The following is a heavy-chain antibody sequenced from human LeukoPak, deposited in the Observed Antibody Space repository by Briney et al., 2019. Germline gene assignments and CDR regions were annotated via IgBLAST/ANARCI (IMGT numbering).Heavy chain of an antibody. CDR2: INPNSGGT. J-gene: IGHJ5*02. CDR3: ARESPMSTIVVVVAATNHNWFDP. CDR1: GYTFTGYY. D-gene: IGHD2-15*01. Sequence: TSVKVSCKASGYTFTGYYMHWVRQAPGQGLEWMGWINPNSGGTNYAQKFQGRVTMTTDTSISTAYMELSRLRSDDTAVYYCARESPMSTIVVVVAATNHNWFDPWGQGTLVTVSS. V-gene: IGHV1-2*02.